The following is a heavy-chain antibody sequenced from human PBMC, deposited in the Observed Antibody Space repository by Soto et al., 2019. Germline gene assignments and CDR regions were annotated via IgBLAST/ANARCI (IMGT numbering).Heavy chain of an antibody. CDR3: ARVFRWGYSYATYGMDV. CDR1: GGSFSGYY. D-gene: IGHD5-18*01. Sequence: SETLSLTCAVYGGSFSGYYWSWIRQPPGKGLEWIGEINHSGSTNYNPSLKSRVTISVDTSKNQFSLKLSSVTAADTAVYYCARVFRWGYSYATYGMDVWGQGTTVTVPS. J-gene: IGHJ6*02. V-gene: IGHV4-34*01. CDR2: INHSGST.